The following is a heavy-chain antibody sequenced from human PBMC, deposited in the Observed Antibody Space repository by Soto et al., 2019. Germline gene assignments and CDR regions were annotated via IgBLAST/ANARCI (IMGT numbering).Heavy chain of an antibody. Sequence: GGSLRLSCAASGFTFSNYGIHWVRQAPGKGLEWVALISYDGSNKYYADSVKGRFTISRDNSKNTLYLQMNSLRPEDTAVYYCAKDPYYRALLLVPTAMKYYFDYWGQGTLVTVSS. CDR2: ISYDGSNK. J-gene: IGHJ4*02. D-gene: IGHD2-2*01. CDR1: GFTFSNYG. CDR3: AKDPYYRALLLVPTAMKYYFDY. V-gene: IGHV3-30*18.